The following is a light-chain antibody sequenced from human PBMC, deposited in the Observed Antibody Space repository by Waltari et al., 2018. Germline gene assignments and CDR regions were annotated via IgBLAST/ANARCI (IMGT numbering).Light chain of an antibody. CDR2: GAS. J-gene: IGKJ1*01. Sequence: EIVLTQSPGTLSLSPGERATLSVRASQSVSSSYLAWYQQKPGQAPRLLIYGASSRATGIPDRFSGSGSGTDFTLTISRLEPEDFAVYYCQQYGSSPSWTFGQGTKVEIK. CDR3: QQYGSSPSWT. CDR1: QSVSSSY. V-gene: IGKV3-20*01.